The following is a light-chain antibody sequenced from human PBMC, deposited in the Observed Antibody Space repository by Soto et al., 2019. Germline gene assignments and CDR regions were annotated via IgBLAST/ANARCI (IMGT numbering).Light chain of an antibody. J-gene: IGKJ4*01. CDR3: QQYNSYSLT. CDR1: QSISSW. V-gene: IGKV1-5*03. Sequence: DIQMTQSPSTLSASVGDRVTITCRASQSISSWLAWYQQKPGKAPKLLIYKASNLESGVPSRFSGSGSGTEFTLTIISLQPDDFATYYCQQYNSYSLTFGGGTKVEIK. CDR2: KAS.